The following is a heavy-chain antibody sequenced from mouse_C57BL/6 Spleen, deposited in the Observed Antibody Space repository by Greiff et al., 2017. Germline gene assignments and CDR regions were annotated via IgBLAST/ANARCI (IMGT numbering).Heavy chain of an antibody. CDR1: GYSFTGYY. Sequence: VQLKQSGPELVKPGASVKISCKASGYSFTGYYMNWVKQSPEKSLEWIGEINPSTGGTTYNQKFKAKATLTVDKSSSTAYMQLKSLTSEDSAVYYCARYYGYDGWYFDVWGTGTTVTVSS. J-gene: IGHJ1*03. D-gene: IGHD2-2*01. CDR2: INPSTGGT. V-gene: IGHV1-42*01. CDR3: ARYYGYDGWYFDV.